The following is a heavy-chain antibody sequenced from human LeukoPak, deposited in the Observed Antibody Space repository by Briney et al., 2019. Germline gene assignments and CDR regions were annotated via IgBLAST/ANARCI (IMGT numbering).Heavy chain of an antibody. D-gene: IGHD2-2*03. CDR1: GYTFTSYY. Sequence: GASVKVSCKASGYTFTSYYMYWVRQAPGQWLEWMGIISPSGGTTNYAQKFQGRVTMTRDTSTSTVYMELSSLRSEDTAVYYCAKLRPMDIVVVPAAIARPGKRLSFFDYWGQGTLVTVSS. CDR2: ISPSGGTT. V-gene: IGHV1-46*01. CDR3: AKLRPMDIVVVPAAIARPGKRLSFFDY. J-gene: IGHJ4*02.